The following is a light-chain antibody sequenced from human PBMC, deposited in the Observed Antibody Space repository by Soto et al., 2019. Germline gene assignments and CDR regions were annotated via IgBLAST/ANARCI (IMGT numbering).Light chain of an antibody. CDR1: QSVLYSSNNKNY. Sequence: DIVMTQSPDSLAVSLGERATINCKSSQSVLYSSNNKNYLTWYQKKPGQPPKLLIYWASTREFGVPDRFSGSGSWTDFTLTISSLRAEDVAVYYCQQYYSTPQTFGQGAKVEIK. CDR3: QQYYSTPQT. V-gene: IGKV4-1*01. J-gene: IGKJ1*01. CDR2: WAS.